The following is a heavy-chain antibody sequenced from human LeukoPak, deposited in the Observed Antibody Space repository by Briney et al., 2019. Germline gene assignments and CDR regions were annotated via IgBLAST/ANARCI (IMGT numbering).Heavy chain of an antibody. CDR3: ARDPLLSGYDDGTH. V-gene: IGHV4-39*07. CDR2: IYYSGST. D-gene: IGHD5-12*01. CDR1: GGSISSSSYY. Sequence: SKTLSLTCTVSGGSISSSSYYWGWIRQPPGKGLEWIGSIYYSGSTYCNPSLKSRVTTSVDTSKNQFSLKLSSVTAADTAVYYCARDPLLSGYDDGTHWGQGTLVTVSS. J-gene: IGHJ4*02.